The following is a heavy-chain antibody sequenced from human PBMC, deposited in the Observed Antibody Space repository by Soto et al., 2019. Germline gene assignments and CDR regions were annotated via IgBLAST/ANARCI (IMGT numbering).Heavy chain of an antibody. V-gene: IGHV4-39*01. CDR1: GGSISSSSYY. D-gene: IGHD3-22*01. J-gene: IGHJ4*02. CDR2: IYYSGST. Sequence: PSETLSLPCTLSGGSISSSSYYWGWIRQPPGKGLEWIGSIYYSGSTYYNTSLKSRVTISVDTSKNQFSLKLSSVTAADTAVYYCARQRGGGYYDSSGYLYYFDYWGQGTLVTVSS. CDR3: ARQRGGGYYDSSGYLYYFDY.